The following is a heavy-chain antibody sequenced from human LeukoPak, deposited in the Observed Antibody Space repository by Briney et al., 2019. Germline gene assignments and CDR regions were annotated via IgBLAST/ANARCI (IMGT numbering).Heavy chain of an antibody. D-gene: IGHD3-9*01. CDR1: GFTFSSYS. J-gene: IGHJ4*02. CDR3: ARDSADDILTGYPNFDY. CDR2: ISSSSSYI. Sequence: GGSLRLSCAASGFTFSSYSMNWVRQAPGKGLEWVSSISSSSSYIYYADSVKGRFTISRDNAKNSLYLQMNSLRAEDTAVYYCARDSADDILTGYPNFDYWGQGTLVTVSS. V-gene: IGHV3-21*01.